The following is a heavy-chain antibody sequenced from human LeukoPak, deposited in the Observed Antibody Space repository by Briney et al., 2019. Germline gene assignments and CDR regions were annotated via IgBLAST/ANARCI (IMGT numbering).Heavy chain of an antibody. V-gene: IGHV4-39*01. CDR2: IYYSGGT. Sequence: SETLSLTCTVSGGSISSSSYYWGWLRQPRGKGLEWIGSIYYSGGTYYNPSLKSQVTISVDTSKNQFSLKLSFVTAADTAVYYCARHGHYYDSSGYYTPFDYWGQGTLVTVSS. J-gene: IGHJ4*02. CDR1: GGSISSSSYY. D-gene: IGHD3-22*01. CDR3: ARHGHYYDSSGYYTPFDY.